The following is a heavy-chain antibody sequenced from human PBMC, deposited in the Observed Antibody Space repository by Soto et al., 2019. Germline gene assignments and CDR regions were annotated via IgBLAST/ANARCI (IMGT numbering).Heavy chain of an antibody. J-gene: IGHJ5*02. CDR3: ASRSRYCSSTSCYRGWFDP. V-gene: IGHV4-39*01. CDR2: IYYSGST. Sequence: QLQLQESGPGLVKPSETLSLTCTVSGGSISSSSYYWGWIRQPPGKGLEWIGSIYYSGSTYYNPSLKSRVTISVDTSKNQFSLKLSSVTAADTAVYYCASRSRYCSSTSCYRGWFDPWGQGTLVTVSS. CDR1: GGSISSSSYY. D-gene: IGHD2-2*01.